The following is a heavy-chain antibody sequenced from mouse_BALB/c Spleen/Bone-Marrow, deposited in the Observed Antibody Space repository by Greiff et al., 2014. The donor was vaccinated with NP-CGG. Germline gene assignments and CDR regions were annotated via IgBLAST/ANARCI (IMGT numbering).Heavy chain of an antibody. J-gene: IGHJ3*01. CDR2: ILPGSGST. D-gene: IGHD2-1*01. V-gene: IGHV1-9*01. CDR1: GYTFSSYW. CDR3: AGNGNSPAWFAY. Sequence: VQLQESGAELMKPGASVKISCKATGYTFSSYWIEWVKQRPGHGLEWIGEILPGSGSTNYNEKFKGKATFTADTSSNTAYMQLSSLTSRDSAVYYFAGNGNSPAWFAYWGQGTLVTVSA.